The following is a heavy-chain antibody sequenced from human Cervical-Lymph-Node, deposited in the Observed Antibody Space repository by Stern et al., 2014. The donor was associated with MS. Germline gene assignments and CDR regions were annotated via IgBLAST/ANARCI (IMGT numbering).Heavy chain of an antibody. V-gene: IGHV4-30-4*01. J-gene: IGHJ4*02. Sequence: QVQLGQSGPGLVRPSQTLSLTCTVSGGSISSDDHYWSWVRQPPGKGLEWLGYIPYSGRSYFNPSLKRRATMSVDTSKNQFSLKLKSVTAADTAVYYCARTDILLLDYWGQGALVTVSS. CDR3: ARTDILLLDY. CDR1: GGSISSDDHY. CDR2: IPYSGRS. D-gene: IGHD3-22*01.